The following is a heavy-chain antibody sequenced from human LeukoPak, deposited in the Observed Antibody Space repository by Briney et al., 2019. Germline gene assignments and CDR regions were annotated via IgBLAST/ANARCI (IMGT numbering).Heavy chain of an antibody. CDR1: GFTFSSYS. J-gene: IGHJ4*02. CDR2: ISSSSSYI. Sequence: NPGGSLRLSCAASGFTFSSYSMNWVRQAPGKGLEWVSSISSSSSYIYYADSVKDRFTISRDNAKNSLYLQMNSLRAEDTAVYYCAREYDLNGDFDYWGQGTLVTVSS. D-gene: IGHD3-10*01. V-gene: IGHV3-21*01. CDR3: AREYDLNGDFDY.